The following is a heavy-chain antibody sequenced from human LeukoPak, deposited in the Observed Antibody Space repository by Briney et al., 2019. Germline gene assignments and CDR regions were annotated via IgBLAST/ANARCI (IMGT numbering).Heavy chain of an antibody. CDR3: ARDHCSSTSCYPDY. V-gene: IGHV3-33*08. D-gene: IGHD2-2*01. CDR1: GFTFSNYW. J-gene: IGHJ4*02. CDR2: IWYDGSNK. Sequence: TGGSLRLSCAASGFTFSNYWMSWVRQAPGKGLEWVAVIWYDGSNKYYADSVKGRFTISRDNSKNTLYLQMNSLRAEDTAVYYCARDHCSSTSCYPDYWGQGTLVTVSS.